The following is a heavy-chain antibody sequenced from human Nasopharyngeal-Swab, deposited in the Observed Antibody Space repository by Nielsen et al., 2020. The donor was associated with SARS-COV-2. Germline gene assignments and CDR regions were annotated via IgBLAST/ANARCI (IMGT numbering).Heavy chain of an antibody. CDR2: ISSSSSYI. CDR3: ARDTVLYYDILTGYALDY. D-gene: IGHD3-9*01. J-gene: IGHJ4*02. V-gene: IGHV3-21*01. Sequence: WIRQPPGRGPEWVSSISSSSSYIYYADSVKGRFTISRDNAKNSLYLQMNSLRAEDTAVYYCARDTVLYYDILTGYALDYWGQGTLVTVSS.